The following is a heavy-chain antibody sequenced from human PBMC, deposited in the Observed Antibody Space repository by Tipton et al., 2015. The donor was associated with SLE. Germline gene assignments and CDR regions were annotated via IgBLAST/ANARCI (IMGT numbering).Heavy chain of an antibody. J-gene: IGHJ3*02. CDR3: ARDSHKSGAFDI. V-gene: IGHV3-53*01. Sequence: SLRLSCAASGFTVSSNYMSWVRQAPGKGLEWVSVIYSGGSTYYADSVKGRFTISRDNSKNTLYIQMNSLRAEDTAVYYCARDSHKSGAFDIWGQGTMVTVSS. CDR1: GFTVSSNY. CDR2: IYSGGST.